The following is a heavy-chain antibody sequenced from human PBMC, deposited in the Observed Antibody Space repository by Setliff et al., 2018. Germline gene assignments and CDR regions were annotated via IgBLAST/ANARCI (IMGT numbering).Heavy chain of an antibody. CDR2: ISAHSGST. CDR3: ARDDGSATGDF. J-gene: IGHJ4*02. Sequence: ASVKVSCKASGYMFTSYGISWVRQAPGQGLEWMGWISAHSGSTYYAQTVQGRLTMTTDTSTTTAFMELRSLTSDDTAVYYCARDDGSATGDFWGQGTLVTVSS. CDR1: GYMFTSYG. V-gene: IGHV1-18*01. D-gene: IGHD1-1*01.